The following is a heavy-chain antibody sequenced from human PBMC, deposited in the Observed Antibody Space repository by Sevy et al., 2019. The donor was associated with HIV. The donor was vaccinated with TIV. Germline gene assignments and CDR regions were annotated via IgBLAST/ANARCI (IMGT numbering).Heavy chain of an antibody. CDR1: GVTFSSYA. CDR3: TTEFTTSGRAGAFDN. D-gene: IGHD5-12*01. J-gene: IGHJ4*02. V-gene: IGHV3-30-3*01. CDR2: ISYDGSNK. Sequence: GGSLRLSCAASGVTFSSYAMHWVRQAPGKGLEWVAVISYDGSNKYYADSVKGRFTISRDNSRSTVYLQMSSLRTEDTAVYYCTTEFTTSGRAGAFDNWGQGTLVTVSS.